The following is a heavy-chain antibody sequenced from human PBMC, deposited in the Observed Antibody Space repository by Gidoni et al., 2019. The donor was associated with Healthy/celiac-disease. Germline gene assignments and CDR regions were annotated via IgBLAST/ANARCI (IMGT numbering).Heavy chain of an antibody. V-gene: IGHV4-39*01. CDR2: IYYSGST. CDR3: ARHVGRRQQLPGLVGY. D-gene: IGHD6-13*01. Sequence: QLQLQESGPGLVKPSETLSLTCTVSGGSISSSSYYWGWIRQPPGKGLEWIGSIYYSGSTYYNPSLKSRVTISVDTSKNQFSLKLSSVTAADTAVYYCARHVGRRQQLPGLVGYWGQGTLVTVSS. J-gene: IGHJ4*02. CDR1: GGSISSSSYY.